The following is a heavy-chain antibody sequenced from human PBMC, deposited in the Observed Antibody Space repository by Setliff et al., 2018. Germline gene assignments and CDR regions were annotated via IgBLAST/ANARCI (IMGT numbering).Heavy chain of an antibody. CDR3: ARDLYNSGSDY. CDR2: INPNSGAT. D-gene: IGHD6-25*01. V-gene: IGHV1-2*06. J-gene: IGHJ4*02. Sequence: ASVKVSCKASGGTFTDYYIHWVRQAPGQGLEWMGRINPNSGATNFAQKFQGRVTMTRDTSISTAYMDLSRLRSDDTAVYYCARDLYNSGSDYWGQGTLVTVSS. CDR1: GGTFTDYY.